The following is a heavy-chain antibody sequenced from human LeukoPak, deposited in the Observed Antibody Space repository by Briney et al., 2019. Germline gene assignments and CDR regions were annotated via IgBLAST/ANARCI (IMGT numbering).Heavy chain of an antibody. Sequence: GGSLRLSCVASGFTFSSYGMNWVRQAPGKGLEWVAIIWSDGSNKYYADSVKGRFTISRDNSKNTMYLQMNSLRAEDTAMYYCARAPMSYDSSGFGGAFDIWGQGTMVTVSS. V-gene: IGHV3-30*02. CDR3: ARAPMSYDSSGFGGAFDI. CDR1: GFTFSSYG. D-gene: IGHD3-22*01. CDR2: IWSDGSNK. J-gene: IGHJ3*02.